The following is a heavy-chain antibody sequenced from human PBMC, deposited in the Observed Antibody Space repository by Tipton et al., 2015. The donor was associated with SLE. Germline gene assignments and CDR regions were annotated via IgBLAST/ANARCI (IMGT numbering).Heavy chain of an antibody. J-gene: IGHJ4*02. CDR1: GGSISNYY. V-gene: IGHV4-59*01. Sequence: TLSLTCTVSGGSISNYYWTWIRQPPGKGPEWIGYIYYSGGTNYNPSLKSRVTISVDTSKNQLSLKLNSVTAADTAVYYCARSYYDFWSASVRGFFDYWGQGTLVTVSS. CDR2: IYYSGGT. CDR3: ARSYYDFWSASVRGFFDY. D-gene: IGHD3-3*01.